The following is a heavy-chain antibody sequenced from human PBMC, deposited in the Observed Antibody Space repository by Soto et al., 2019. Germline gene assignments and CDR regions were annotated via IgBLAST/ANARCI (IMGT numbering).Heavy chain of an antibody. J-gene: IGHJ5*01. CDR3: ARGETGNRPGNYNWFDP. CDR1: GGSISSYY. Sequence: TSETLSLTCTVSGGSISSYYWSWIRQPPGKGLEWIGYIYYSGSTNYNPSLKSRVTISVDTSKNQFSLKLSSVTAADTAVYYCARGETGNRPGNYNWFDPWGQGTLVT. V-gene: IGHV4-59*01. D-gene: IGHD1-1*01. CDR2: IYYSGST.